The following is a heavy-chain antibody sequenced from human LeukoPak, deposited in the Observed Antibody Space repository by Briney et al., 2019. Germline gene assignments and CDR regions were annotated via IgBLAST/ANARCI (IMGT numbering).Heavy chain of an antibody. CDR2: INHSGST. Sequence: SETLSLTCAVYGGSFSGYYWSWIRQPPGKGLEWIGEINHSGSTNYNPPLKSRVTISVDTSKNQFSLKLSSVTAADTAVYYCARERITMVRGTSRWFDPWGQGTLVTVSS. J-gene: IGHJ5*02. V-gene: IGHV4-34*01. CDR1: GGSFSGYY. D-gene: IGHD3-10*01. CDR3: ARERITMVRGTSRWFDP.